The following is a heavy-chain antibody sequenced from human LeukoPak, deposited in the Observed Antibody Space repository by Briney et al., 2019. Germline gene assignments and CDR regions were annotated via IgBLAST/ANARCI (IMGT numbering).Heavy chain of an antibody. CDR1: GFTFSSYA. J-gene: IGHJ4*02. CDR3: AIMHGYYDGSGFWVQ. D-gene: IGHD3-22*01. V-gene: IGHV3-23*01. Sequence: GGSLRLSCAASGFTFSSYAMSWVRQAPGKGLEWVSFISPSGDSTSNADSVEGLFTSSRDNTRNTLYLQMNSLRDEDTGVYYCAIMHGYYDGSGFWVQWGQGTPVTVSS. CDR2: ISPSGDST.